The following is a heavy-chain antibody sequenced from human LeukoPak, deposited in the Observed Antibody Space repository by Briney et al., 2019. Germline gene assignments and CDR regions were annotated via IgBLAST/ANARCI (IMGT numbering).Heavy chain of an antibody. CDR2: IIPILGIA. CDR3: ARDYGTVGATFDY. D-gene: IGHD1-26*01. V-gene: IGHV1-69*04. Sequence: SVKVSCKASRGTFSSYAISWVRQAPGQGLEWMGRIIPILGIANYAQKFQGRVTITADKSTSTAYMELSSLRSEDTAVYYCARDYGTVGATFDYWGQGTLVTVSS. CDR1: RGTFSSYA. J-gene: IGHJ4*02.